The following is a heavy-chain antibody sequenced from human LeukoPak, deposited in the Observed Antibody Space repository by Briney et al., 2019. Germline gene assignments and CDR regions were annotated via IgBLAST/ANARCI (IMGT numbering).Heavy chain of an antibody. CDR2: IIPILGIA. J-gene: IGHJ3*02. V-gene: IGHV1-69*04. Sequence: SVKVSCKASGGTFSSYAISWVRQAPGQGLEWMGRIIPILGIANYAQKFQGRVTITADKSTSTAYMELSSLRSEDTAVYYCASPPFRPEYYYDSSGYIDAFDIWGQGTMVTVSS. CDR1: GGTFSSYA. CDR3: ASPPFRPEYYYDSSGYIDAFDI. D-gene: IGHD3-22*01.